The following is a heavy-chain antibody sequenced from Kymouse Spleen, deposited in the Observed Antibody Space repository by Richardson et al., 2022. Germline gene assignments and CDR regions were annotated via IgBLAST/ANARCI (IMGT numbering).Heavy chain of an antibody. D-gene: IGHD1-7*01. J-gene: IGHJ4*02. Sequence: QVQLVESGGGVVQPGRSLRLSCAASGFTFSSYGMHWVRQAPGKGLEWVAVIWYDGSNKYYADSVKGRFTISRDNSKNTLYLQMNSLRAEDTAVYYCARDREYNWNLFDYWGQGTLVTVSS. CDR3: ARDREYNWNLFDY. V-gene: IGHV3-33*01. CDR1: GFTFSSYG. CDR2: IWYDGSNK.